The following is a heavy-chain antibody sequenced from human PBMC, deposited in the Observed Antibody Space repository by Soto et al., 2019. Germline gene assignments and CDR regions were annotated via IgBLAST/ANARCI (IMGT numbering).Heavy chain of an antibody. V-gene: IGHV3-21*01. D-gene: IGHD3-16*01. CDR3: AREGGGSYGTLAGGLDY. CDR2: ISSSSSYI. J-gene: IGHJ4*02. Sequence: EVQLVESGGGLVKPGGSLRLSCAASGFTFSSYSRNWVRQAPGKGLEWVSSISSSSSYIYYADSVKGRFTISRDNAKNSLYLQMNSLRAEDTAVYYCAREGGGSYGTLAGGLDYWGQGTLVTVSS. CDR1: GFTFSSYS.